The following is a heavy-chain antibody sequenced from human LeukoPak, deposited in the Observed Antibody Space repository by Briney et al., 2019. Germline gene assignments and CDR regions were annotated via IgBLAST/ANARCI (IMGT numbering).Heavy chain of an antibody. Sequence: PGGSLRLSCAASGFTFSSYSMNWVRQAPGKGLEWVSYISSSSSTVYYADSVKGRFTISRDNAKNSLYLQMNSLRAEDTAVYYCARDFEYSSSAGGYWGQGTLVTVSS. CDR1: GFTFSSYS. CDR2: ISSSSSTV. CDR3: ARDFEYSSSAGGY. J-gene: IGHJ4*02. V-gene: IGHV3-48*01. D-gene: IGHD6-6*01.